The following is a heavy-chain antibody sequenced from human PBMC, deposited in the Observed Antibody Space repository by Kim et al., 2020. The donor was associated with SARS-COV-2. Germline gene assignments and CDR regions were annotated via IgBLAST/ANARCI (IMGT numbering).Heavy chain of an antibody. CDR2: ISVSGGTT. CDR3: AKVEAAAGTFHH. Sequence: GGSLRLSCAASGFTFSSSALSWVRQAPGKGLEWVSTISVSGGTTYFADFVKCRFTISRDNSKNTLYLQMNSLRADDTAVFYCAKVEAAAGTFHHWGQGTLVTVSS. V-gene: IGHV3-23*01. D-gene: IGHD6-13*01. J-gene: IGHJ1*01. CDR1: GFTFSSSA.